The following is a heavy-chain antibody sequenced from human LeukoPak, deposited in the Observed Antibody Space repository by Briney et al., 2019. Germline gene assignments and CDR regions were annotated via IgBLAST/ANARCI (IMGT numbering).Heavy chain of an antibody. CDR2: INPNSGGT. Sequence: ASVKVSCKASGYSFTDYYMLWIRQAPGQGLEWMGWINPNSGGTKYAQVLQGRVTMTRDTSISTAYLELSRLTSDDTAIYYCARASTVAGTRLGNDYWGQGTLVTVSS. D-gene: IGHD6-19*01. J-gene: IGHJ4*02. CDR3: ARASTVAGTRLGNDY. CDR1: GYSFTDYY. V-gene: IGHV1-2*02.